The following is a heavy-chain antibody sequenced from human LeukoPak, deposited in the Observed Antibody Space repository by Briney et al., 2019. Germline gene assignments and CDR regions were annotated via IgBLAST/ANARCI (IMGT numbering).Heavy chain of an antibody. J-gene: IGHJ4*02. CDR3: ARDPPPARIAVAGTDY. CDR2: IGSSSSYI. D-gene: IGHD6-19*01. CDR1: GFTFSSYS. Sequence: GGSLRLSCAASGFTFSSYSMNWVRQAPGKGLEWVSSIGSSSSYIYYADSVKGRFTISRDNAKNSLYLQMNSLRAEDTAVYYCARDPPPARIAVAGTDYWGQGTLVTVSS. V-gene: IGHV3-21*01.